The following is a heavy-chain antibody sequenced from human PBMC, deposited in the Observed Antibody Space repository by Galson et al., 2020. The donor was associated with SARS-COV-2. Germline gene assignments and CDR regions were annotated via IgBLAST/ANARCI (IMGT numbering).Heavy chain of an antibody. J-gene: IGHJ4*02. CDR1: GFIFSSYN. CDR2: INRDSYDI. V-gene: IGHV3-21*06. CDR3: ASSTVTNGQFDY. Sequence: GGSLRLSCAASGFIFSSYNMNWVRQAPGRGLEWVAFINRDSYDIDYADSVKGRFTISRDNAKNSLYLQLNSLRVDDTAVYYCASSTVTNGQFDYWGQGALVSVSS. D-gene: IGHD4-17*01.